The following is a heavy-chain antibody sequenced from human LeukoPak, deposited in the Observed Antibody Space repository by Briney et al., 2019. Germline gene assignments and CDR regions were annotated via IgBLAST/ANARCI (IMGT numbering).Heavy chain of an antibody. D-gene: IGHD3-10*01. CDR3: AKDPIGGGSMVRGVYFDY. Sequence: GGSLRLSCAASGFTFSSYGMSWVRQAPGKGLEWVSAISGSGGNTYYADSVKGRFTISRDNSKNTLYLQMNSLRAEDTAVYYCAKDPIGGGSMVRGVYFDYWGQGTLVTVSS. J-gene: IGHJ4*02. CDR1: GFTFSSYG. CDR2: ISGSGGNT. V-gene: IGHV3-23*01.